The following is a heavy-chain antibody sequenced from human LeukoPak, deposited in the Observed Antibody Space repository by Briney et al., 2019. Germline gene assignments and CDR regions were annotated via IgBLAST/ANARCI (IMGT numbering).Heavy chain of an antibody. D-gene: IGHD6-13*01. V-gene: IGHV1-46*01. J-gene: IGHJ4*02. CDR2: INPSDGST. CDR3: ARAPRNSSTMLDY. Sequence: ASVKVSCKASGYTFSNYWIQWVRQAPGQGLEWMGLINPSDGSTAYAHTFQGRVTMTRDTSTSTVYMDLSSLRSEDTAVYYCARAPRNSSTMLDYWGQGTLVTVSS. CDR1: GYTFSNYW.